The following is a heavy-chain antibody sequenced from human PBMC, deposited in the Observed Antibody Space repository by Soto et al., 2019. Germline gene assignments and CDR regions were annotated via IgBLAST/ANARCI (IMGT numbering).Heavy chain of an antibody. Sequence: ASVKVACKASGYTFTSYAMHWVRQAPGQRLEWMGWINAGNGNTKYSQKFQGRVTITRDTSASTAYMELSSLRSEDTAVYYCARGPGGPDGPGDYWGQGTLVTVSS. CDR2: INAGNGNT. J-gene: IGHJ4*02. CDR1: GYTFTSYA. D-gene: IGHD2-15*01. CDR3: ARGPGGPDGPGDY. V-gene: IGHV1-3*01.